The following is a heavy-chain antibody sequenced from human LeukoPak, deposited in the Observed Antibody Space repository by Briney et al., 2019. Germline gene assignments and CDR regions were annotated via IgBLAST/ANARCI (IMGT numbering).Heavy chain of an antibody. Sequence: ASVKVSCKASGGTFSSYAISWVRQAPGQRLEWMGRIIPILGIANYAQKFQGRVTITADKSTSTAYMELSSLRSEDTAVYYCAGADVDIVATPTYYFDYWGQGTLVTVSS. D-gene: IGHD5-12*01. V-gene: IGHV1-69*04. J-gene: IGHJ4*02. CDR3: AGADVDIVATPTYYFDY. CDR1: GGTFSSYA. CDR2: IIPILGIA.